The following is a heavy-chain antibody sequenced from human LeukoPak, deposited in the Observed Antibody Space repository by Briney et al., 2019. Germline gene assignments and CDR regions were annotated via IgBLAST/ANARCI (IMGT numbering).Heavy chain of an antibody. CDR2: ISGSGGST. CDR3: AKRIAAAGTDGMDV. Sequence: GGSLRLSCAASGFTFSSYAMSWVRQAPGKGLGWVSAISGSGGSTYYADSVKGRFTISRDNSKNTLYLQMNSLRAEDTAVYYCAKRIAAAGTDGMDVWGQGTTVTVSS. CDR1: GFTFSSYA. D-gene: IGHD6-13*01. J-gene: IGHJ6*02. V-gene: IGHV3-23*01.